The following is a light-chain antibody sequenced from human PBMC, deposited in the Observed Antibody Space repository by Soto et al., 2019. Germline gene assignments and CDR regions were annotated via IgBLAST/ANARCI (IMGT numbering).Light chain of an antibody. CDR3: LQDHNYPRS. Sequence: AIQMTQSPSSLSASVGDRVTITCRASEDIRKELSWYQQKPGKDPNVLIYGESSSQSRIPARFSGSRSGTDLTLTISSLQPEDFATYYCLQDHNYPRSFGEGTKVEVK. J-gene: IGKJ1*01. CDR1: EDIRKE. CDR2: GES. V-gene: IGKV1-6*01.